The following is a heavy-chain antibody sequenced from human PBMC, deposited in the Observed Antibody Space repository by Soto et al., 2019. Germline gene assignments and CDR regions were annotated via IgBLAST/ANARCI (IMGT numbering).Heavy chain of an antibody. CDR3: AKDIVAAGDYYYYGMDV. J-gene: IGHJ6*02. Sequence: PGGSLRLSCAASGFTFDDYAMHRVRQAPGKGLEWVSGISWNSGSIGYADSVKGRFTISRDNAKNSLYLQMNSLGAEDTALYYCAKDIVAAGDYYYYGMDVWGQGTTVTVSS. CDR2: ISWNSGSI. D-gene: IGHD6-13*01. V-gene: IGHV3-9*01. CDR1: GFTFDDYA.